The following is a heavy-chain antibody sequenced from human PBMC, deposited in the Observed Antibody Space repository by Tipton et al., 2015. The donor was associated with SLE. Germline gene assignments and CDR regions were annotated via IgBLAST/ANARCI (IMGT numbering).Heavy chain of an antibody. CDR3: ARLNLAVAGFDY. D-gene: IGHD6-19*01. J-gene: IGHJ4*02. V-gene: IGHV4-59*08. CDR1: GGSFNTYY. CDR2: IYCSGST. Sequence: TLSLTCAVYGGSFNTYYWSWIRQPPGKGLEWIGYIYCSGSTNYNPSLKSRVTISVDTSKNQFSLKLSSVTAADTAVYYCARLNLAVAGFDYWGQGTLVTVSS.